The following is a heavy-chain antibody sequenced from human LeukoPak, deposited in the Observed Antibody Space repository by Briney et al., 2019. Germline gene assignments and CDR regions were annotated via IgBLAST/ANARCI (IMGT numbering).Heavy chain of an antibody. V-gene: IGHV1-2*06. CDR3: AKVPPSITAAGNWLGP. J-gene: IGHJ5*02. CDR1: GYTFTGYY. CDR2: INPNTGGT. D-gene: IGHD6-13*01. Sequence: GASVKVSCKASGYTFTGYYIHWVRRAPGQGLEWMGRINPNTGGTDYAQKFQGRVTMTRDTSITTAYMELSRLTSDDTAIYYCAKVPPSITAAGNWLGPWGQGALVTVSS.